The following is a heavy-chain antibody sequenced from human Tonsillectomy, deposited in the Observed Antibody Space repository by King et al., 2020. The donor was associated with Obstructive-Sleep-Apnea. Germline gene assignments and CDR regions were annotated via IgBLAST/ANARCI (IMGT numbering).Heavy chain of an antibody. D-gene: IGHD3-10*01. CDR1: GFAFENYW. CDR3: ASCGGSGRYRYHYGMDV. J-gene: IGHJ6*02. V-gene: IGHV3-7*01. Sequence: VQLVESGGGLVQPGGSLRLACAASGFAFENYWMTWVRQGRGKGLEWVATINEDGSAKYYVDSAKGRFTISRDNAKKSLYLQMNTLRAEDTAVYYCASCGGSGRYRYHYGMDVWGQGSRVTVSS. CDR2: INEDGSAK.